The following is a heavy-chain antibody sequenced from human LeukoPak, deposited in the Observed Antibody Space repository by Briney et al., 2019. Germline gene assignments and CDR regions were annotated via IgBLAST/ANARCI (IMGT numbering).Heavy chain of an antibody. CDR1: GDSISSSSYY. J-gene: IGHJ3*02. Sequence: PSETLSLTCSVSGDSISSSSYYWGWIRQPPGKGLEWIGIIYYSGSTYYNPSLKSRVTICVDTSKNQFSLKLSSVTAADTAVYFCARRRAASDEAFDIWGQGTMVTVSS. V-gene: IGHV4-39*01. CDR3: ARRRAASDEAFDI. CDR2: IYYSGST. D-gene: IGHD5-24*01.